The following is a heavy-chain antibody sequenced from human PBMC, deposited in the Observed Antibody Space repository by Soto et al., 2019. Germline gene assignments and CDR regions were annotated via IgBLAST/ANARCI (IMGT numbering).Heavy chain of an antibody. D-gene: IGHD2-15*01. V-gene: IGHV4-59*08. Sequence: PSETLSLTCTVSGGSISSYYWSWIRQPPGKGLEWIGYIYYSGSTNYNPSLKSRVTISVDTSKNQFSLKLSSVTAADTAVYYCARRLVVVAASQRTRLAYMDVWGKGTTVTVSS. CDR2: IYYSGST. CDR3: ARRLVVVAASQRTRLAYMDV. J-gene: IGHJ6*03. CDR1: GGSISSYY.